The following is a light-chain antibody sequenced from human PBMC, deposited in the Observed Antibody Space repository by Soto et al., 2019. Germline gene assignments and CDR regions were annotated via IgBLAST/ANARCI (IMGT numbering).Light chain of an antibody. CDR1: QSVRNNY. J-gene: IGKJ1*01. CDR2: ETY. CDR3: QQYGGSSRT. V-gene: IGKV3-20*01. Sequence: IVLTQSPDTLSLSPGERVTLSCRASQSVRNNYLAWYQQKPGQAPSLLIYETYRRATGIPDRFSGSESGIDFTLTISRLEPEDFAVYHCQQYGGSSRTFGLGTKVEIK.